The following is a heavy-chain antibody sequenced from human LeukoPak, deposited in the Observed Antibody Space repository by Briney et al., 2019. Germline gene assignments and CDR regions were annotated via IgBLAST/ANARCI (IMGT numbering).Heavy chain of an antibody. CDR1: GFTFSRYG. CDR2: IRYDGNDH. J-gene: IGHJ3*01. V-gene: IGHV3-33*01. Sequence: GGSLRLSCAGSGFTFSRYGMHWVRQAPGKGLEWVALIRYDGNDHWYGDSAKGRFTISRDNSKDTVYLQMDSLRDEDTAVYYCARWGIVGHDAFDPWGQGTMVTVSS. D-gene: IGHD1-26*01. CDR3: ARWGIVGHDAFDP.